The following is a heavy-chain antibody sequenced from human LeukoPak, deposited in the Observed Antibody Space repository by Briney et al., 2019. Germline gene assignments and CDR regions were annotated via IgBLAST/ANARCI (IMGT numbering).Heavy chain of an antibody. CDR2: IYYSGST. V-gene: IGHV4-31*03. J-gene: IGHJ5*02. CDR1: GGSISSGGYY. D-gene: IGHD3-3*01. Sequence: SETLSLTCTVSGGSISSGGYYWSWIRQHPGTGLEWIGYIYYSGSTYYNPSLKSRVTISVDTSKNQFSLKLSSVTAADTAVYYCARYPPEDFWSGYYTGETNWFDPWGQGTLVTVSS. CDR3: ARYPPEDFWSGYYTGETNWFDP.